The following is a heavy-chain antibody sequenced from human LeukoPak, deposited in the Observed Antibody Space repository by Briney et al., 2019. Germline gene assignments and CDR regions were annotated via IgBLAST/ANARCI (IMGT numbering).Heavy chain of an antibody. Sequence: SETLSLTCAVYGGSFSGYYWSWIRQPPGKGLEWIGEIDHSGSTNYNPSLKSRVTISVDTSKNQFSLKLSSVTAADTAVYYCARELVHFDYWGQGTLVTVSS. CDR2: IDHSGST. CDR3: ARELVHFDY. V-gene: IGHV4-34*01. D-gene: IGHD1-1*01. J-gene: IGHJ4*02. CDR1: GGSFSGYY.